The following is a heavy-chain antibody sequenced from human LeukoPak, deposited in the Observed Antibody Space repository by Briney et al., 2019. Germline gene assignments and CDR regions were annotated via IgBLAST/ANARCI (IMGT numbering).Heavy chain of an antibody. D-gene: IGHD5-18*01. CDR2: IYTCGST. CDR3: ARRAGMGREGFDY. V-gene: IGHV4-4*09. CDR1: GGSISSYY. Sequence: SETLSLTCTVSGGSISSYYWSWIRQPPGKGLEWIGYIYTCGSTNYNPSLKSRVTISVDTSKNQFSLKLSSVTAVDTAVYYCARRAGMGREGFDYWGQGTLVTVSS. J-gene: IGHJ4*02.